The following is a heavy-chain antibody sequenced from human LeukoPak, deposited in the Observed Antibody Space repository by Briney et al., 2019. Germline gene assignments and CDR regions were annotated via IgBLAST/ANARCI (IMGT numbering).Heavy chain of an antibody. CDR1: GYTFTSYD. CDR2: MNPNSGNT. J-gene: IGHJ5*02. CDR3: ARAIFCSSTSCYMGWFDP. D-gene: IGHD2-2*02. V-gene: IGHV1-8*01. Sequence: ASVKVSCKASGYTFTSYDISWVRQATGQGLEWMGWMNPNSGNTGYAQKFQGRVTMTRNTSISTAYMELSSLRSEDTAVYYCARAIFCSSTSCYMGWFDPWGQGTLVTVSS.